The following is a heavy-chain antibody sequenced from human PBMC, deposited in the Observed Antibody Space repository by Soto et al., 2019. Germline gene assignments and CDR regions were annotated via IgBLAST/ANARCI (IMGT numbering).Heavy chain of an antibody. V-gene: IGHV4-39*02. CDR3: AREGPPIRAHNPPEYFQH. CDR2: IYYTGGT. CDR1: GDSIGTRSNY. Sequence: QLQLQESGPGLVKPSETLSLTCTVSGDSIGTRSNYWAWIRQPPGKGLEWIGSIYYTGGTYYNPSLKSRVTRFRDPSTNQCSLNLNSVTAADTAVYYCAREGPPIRAHNPPEYFQHWGQGTPVTVSS. J-gene: IGHJ1*01.